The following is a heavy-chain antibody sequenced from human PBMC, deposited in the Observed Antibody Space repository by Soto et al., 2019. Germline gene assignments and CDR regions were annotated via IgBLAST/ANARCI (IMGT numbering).Heavy chain of an antibody. Sequence: EVQLVQSGAEVKKPGESLQISCKGSGYKFTTYWIGWVRQMPGKGLEWMAIIYPDDSDSRYSPSFQGQVTISADKSISTAYLQXXSXKASXXXXXYCVATYGDYLDYWGQGTLVTVSS. D-gene: IGHD4-17*01. J-gene: IGHJ4*02. V-gene: IGHV5-51*01. CDR1: GYKFTTYW. CDR2: IYPDDSDS. CDR3: VATYGDYLDY.